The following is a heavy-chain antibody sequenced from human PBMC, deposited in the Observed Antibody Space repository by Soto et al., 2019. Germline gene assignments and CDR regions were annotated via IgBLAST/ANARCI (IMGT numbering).Heavy chain of an antibody. V-gene: IGHV3-30-3*01. CDR2: ISYDGSNK. CDR1: GFTFSSYA. D-gene: IGHD6-19*01. J-gene: IGHJ6*02. Sequence: QVQLVESGGGVVQPGRSLRLSCAASGFTFSSYAMHWVRQAPGKGLEWVAVISYDGSNKYYADSVKGRFTISRDNSKNTLYLKMNSLRAEDTAVYYCAREIGVAVASRYYYYGMDVWGQGTTVTVSS. CDR3: AREIGVAVASRYYYYGMDV.